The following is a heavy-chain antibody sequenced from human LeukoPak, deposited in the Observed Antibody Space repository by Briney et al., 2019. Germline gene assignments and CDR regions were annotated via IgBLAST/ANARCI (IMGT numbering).Heavy chain of an antibody. CDR1: GGTFSSYA. V-gene: IGHV1-69*05. Sequence: SVKVSCKASGGTFSSYAISWVRQAPGQGLEWMGGVIPIFGTANYAQKFQGRVTITTDESTSTAYMELSSLRSEDTAVYYCARGIAAAVFGMDVWGKGTTVTVSS. J-gene: IGHJ6*03. D-gene: IGHD6-13*01. CDR2: VIPIFGTA. CDR3: ARGIAAAVFGMDV.